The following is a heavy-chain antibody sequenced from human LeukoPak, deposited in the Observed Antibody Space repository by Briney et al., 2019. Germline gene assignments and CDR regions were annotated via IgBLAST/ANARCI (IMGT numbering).Heavy chain of an antibody. CDR2: ISGSGGST. V-gene: IGHV3-23*01. Sequence: GGSLRLSCAASGFTFSSYALTWVRQAPGKGLEWVSAISGSGGSTYYADSVKGRFTISRDNSKNTLYLQMNSLRAEDTAVYYCAKDQMLGLRFLNPYYYGMDVWGQGTTVTVSS. CDR1: GFTFSSYA. CDR3: AKDQMLGLRFLNPYYYGMDV. J-gene: IGHJ6*02. D-gene: IGHD3-3*01.